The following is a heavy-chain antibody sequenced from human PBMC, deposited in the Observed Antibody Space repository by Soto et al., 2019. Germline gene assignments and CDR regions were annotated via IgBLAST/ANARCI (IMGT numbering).Heavy chain of an antibody. Sequence: QVQLVQSGAEVKEPGSSVKVSCKASGGGNLRDYRTTWVRRAPGQGLEWMGGIIPKLGSANYAQKFQGRVTITADESTNSVYMELRSLRSDATAVYYCGRGGEGYNFGAVYWGQGTPVTVSS. D-gene: IGHD5-12*01. CDR2: IIPKLGSA. CDR1: GGGNLRDYR. J-gene: IGHJ4*02. V-gene: IGHV1-69*01. CDR3: GRGGEGYNFGAVY.